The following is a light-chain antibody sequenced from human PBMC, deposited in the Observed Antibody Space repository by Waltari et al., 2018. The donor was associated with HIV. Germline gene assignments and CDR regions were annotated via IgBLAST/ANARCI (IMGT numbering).Light chain of an antibody. CDR2: DDS. J-gene: IGLJ2*01. Sequence: SYVLTQPPSMSVAPGQTARILCGGNNIGGKSVHWYQQKPGQAPVLVVYDDSDRPSGIPERCAGSNSGNTAILTISRVEAGDEADYYCQVWDIFSDHVIFGGGTKLTVL. CDR1: NIGGKS. CDR3: QVWDIFSDHVI. V-gene: IGLV3-21*02.